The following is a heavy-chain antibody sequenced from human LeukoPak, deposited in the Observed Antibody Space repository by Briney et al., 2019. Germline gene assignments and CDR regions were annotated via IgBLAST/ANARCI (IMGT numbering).Heavy chain of an antibody. Sequence: GGSLRLSCAASGFTFSSYAMSWVRQAPGKGLEWVSAISGSGGSTYYADSVKGRFTISRDNSKNTLYLQMNSLRAEDTAVYYCATSLGYSSSWYYNNWFDPWGQGTLVTVSS. V-gene: IGHV3-23*01. CDR3: ATSLGYSSSWYYNNWFDP. D-gene: IGHD6-13*01. J-gene: IGHJ5*02. CDR2: ISGSGGST. CDR1: GFTFSSYA.